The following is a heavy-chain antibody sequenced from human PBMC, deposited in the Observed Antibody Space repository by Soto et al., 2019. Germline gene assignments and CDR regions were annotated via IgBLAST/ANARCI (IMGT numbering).Heavy chain of an antibody. D-gene: IGHD3-10*01. CDR2: IYWDDDK. V-gene: IGHV2-5*02. CDR1: GFSLSTNGVN. Sequence: QITLKESGPTLVKPTQTLTLTCTFSGFSLSTNGVNVAWIRQPPGKALEWLALIYWDDDKRYSPSLRSRLTITKDTSQNQVVLTMTNMDPVDTATYYCLHRRSRCNYVDDWGQGTLVTVSS. CDR3: LHRRSRCNYVDD. J-gene: IGHJ4*02.